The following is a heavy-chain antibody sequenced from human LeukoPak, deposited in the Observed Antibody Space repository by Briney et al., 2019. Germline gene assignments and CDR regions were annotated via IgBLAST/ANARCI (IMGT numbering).Heavy chain of an antibody. CDR2: ISSSSSTI. CDR3: ASHFGELLPYYMDV. V-gene: IGHV3-48*01. CDR1: GFTFSDYY. Sequence: GGSLRLSCAASGFTFSDYYMNWVRQAPGKGLEWVSYISSSSSTIYYADSVKGRFTISRDNAKNSLYLQMNSLRAEDTAVYYCASHFGELLPYYMDVWGKGTTVTISS. D-gene: IGHD3-10*01. J-gene: IGHJ6*03.